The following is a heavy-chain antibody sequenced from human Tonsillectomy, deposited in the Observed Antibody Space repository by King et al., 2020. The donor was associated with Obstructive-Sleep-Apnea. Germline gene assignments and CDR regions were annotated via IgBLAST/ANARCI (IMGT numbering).Heavy chain of an antibody. CDR1: GDTLNTYA. Sequence: QLVQSGAEVKKPGSAVKVSCKTSGDTLNTYAITWVRQAPGQGLEWMGGIIPFSDTVTYAQRFQGRLTISADESTSTAYLDLSSLTSEDTALYFCARTRLHRATMVFNDHWGQGTLVTVSS. CDR2: IIPFSDTV. J-gene: IGHJ4*02. CDR3: ARTRLHRATMVFNDH. D-gene: IGHD3-10*01. V-gene: IGHV1-69*01.